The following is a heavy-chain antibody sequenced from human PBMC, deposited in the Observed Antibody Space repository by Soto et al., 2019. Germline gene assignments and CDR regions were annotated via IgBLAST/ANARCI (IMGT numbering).Heavy chain of an antibody. J-gene: IGHJ6*02. CDR1: GGSISSGDYY. Sequence: SEILSLTCTVSGGSISSGDYYWSWIRQPPGKGLEWIGYIYYSGSTYYNPSLKSRVTISVDTSKNQFSLKLSSVTAADTAVYYCARDPVIYGGNSDYYYYYYGMDVWGQGTTVTVSS. CDR2: IYYSGST. CDR3: ARDPVIYGGNSDYYYYYYGMDV. D-gene: IGHD4-17*01. V-gene: IGHV4-30-4*01.